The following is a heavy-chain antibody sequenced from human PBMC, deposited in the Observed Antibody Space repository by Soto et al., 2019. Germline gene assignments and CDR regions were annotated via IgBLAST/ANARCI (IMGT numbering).Heavy chain of an antibody. J-gene: IGHJ6*02. CDR2: MNPNSGNT. D-gene: IGHD2-2*01. CDR1: GYSFTTYD. CDR3: ARGLYCISSSGRRPYYYFGKDV. Sequence: QVQLGQSGAEVKKPGASVKVSCKVSGYSFTTYDINWVRQAPGQGLEWMGWMNPNSGNTDYAQRFQGRVTMTRHTSINTDYMELSSLRSEDTAVYYCARGLYCISSSGRRPYYYFGKDVWGQGTTVTVSS. V-gene: IGHV1-8*01.